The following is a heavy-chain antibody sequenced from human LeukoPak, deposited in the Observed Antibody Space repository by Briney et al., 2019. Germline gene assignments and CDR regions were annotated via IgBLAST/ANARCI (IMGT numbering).Heavy chain of an antibody. J-gene: IGHJ4*02. CDR3: ARFLWFGEATDY. Sequence: GVSLTLSCAASGFTFSSYCMTWVRQAPGKGLEWVANIQHDGSENYYVDSVKGRFTISRDNAKNSLYLQMNSLRADDTAVYYCARFLWFGEATDYWGQGTLVTVSS. D-gene: IGHD3-10*01. CDR1: GFTFSSYC. V-gene: IGHV3-7*01. CDR2: IQHDGSEN.